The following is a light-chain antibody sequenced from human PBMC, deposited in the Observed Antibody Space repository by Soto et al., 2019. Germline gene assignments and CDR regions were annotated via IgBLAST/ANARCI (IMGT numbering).Light chain of an antibody. CDR2: DTS. CDR1: QRVRSY. V-gene: IGKV3-11*01. Sequence: EFVLTQSPATLSLSPGERVTLSCRASQSRASQRVRSYFAWYQQKPGQAPSLLISDTSNRATGIPARFSGSGSGTDCTLTISSLEPEDFAVYYCQHHSNWLRTFGGGTKVDIK. CDR3: QHHSNWLRT. J-gene: IGKJ4*01.